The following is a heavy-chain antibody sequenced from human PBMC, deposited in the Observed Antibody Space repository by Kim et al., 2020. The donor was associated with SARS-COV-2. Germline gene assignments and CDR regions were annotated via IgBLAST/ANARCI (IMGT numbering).Heavy chain of an antibody. CDR2: KT. D-gene: IGHD4-4*01. Sequence: KTKYSQKCQGRVTITRDTSANTAYMDLRSLTFEDTAIYYCARDMNPTVYDYWGQGTLVTVSS. J-gene: IGHJ4*02. CDR3: ARDMNPTVYDY. V-gene: IGHV1-3*01.